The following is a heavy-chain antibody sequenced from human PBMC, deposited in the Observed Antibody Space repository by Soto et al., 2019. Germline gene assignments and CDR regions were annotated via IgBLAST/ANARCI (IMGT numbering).Heavy chain of an antibody. V-gene: IGHV3-64*01. D-gene: IGHD2-2*01. CDR1: GFTFSSYA. CDR2: ISSNGGST. CDR3: ARLYCSSTSCLFAY. J-gene: IGHJ4*02. Sequence: EVQLVESGGGLVQPGGSLRLSCAASGFTFSSYAMHWVRQAPGKGLEYVSAISSNGGSTYYANSVKGRFTISRDNSKNTLYLQMGSLRAEDMAVYYCARLYCSSTSCLFAYWGQGTLVTVSS.